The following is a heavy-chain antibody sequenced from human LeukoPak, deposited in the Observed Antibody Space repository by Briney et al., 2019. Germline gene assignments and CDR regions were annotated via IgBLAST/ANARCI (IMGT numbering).Heavy chain of an antibody. CDR1: GGSISSGGYS. CDR3: ARDSGLGNAFDI. D-gene: IGHD3/OR15-3a*01. V-gene: IGHV4-30-2*01. Sequence: PSQTLSLTCAVSGGSISSGGYSWSWIRQPPGKGLEWIGYIYHSGSTYYNPSLKSRVTISVDRSKNQFSLKLSSVTAADTAVYYCARDSGLGNAFDIWGQGTMVTVSS. CDR2: IYHSGST. J-gene: IGHJ3*02.